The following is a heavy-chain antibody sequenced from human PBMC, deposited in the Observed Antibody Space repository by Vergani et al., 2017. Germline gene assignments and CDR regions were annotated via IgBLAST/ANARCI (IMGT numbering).Heavy chain of an antibody. J-gene: IGHJ3*02. D-gene: IGHD2-21*02. V-gene: IGHV4-59*01. CDR1: GGSISSYY. CDR3: ARNPYCGGDCYSDAFDI. CDR2: IYYSGST. Sequence: QVQLQESGPGLVKPSETLSLTCTVSGGSISSYYWSWIRQPPGKGLEWIGYIYYSGSTNYNPSLKSRVTISVDTSKNQFSLKLSSVTAADTAVYYCARNPYCGGDCYSDAFDIWDQGTMVTVS.